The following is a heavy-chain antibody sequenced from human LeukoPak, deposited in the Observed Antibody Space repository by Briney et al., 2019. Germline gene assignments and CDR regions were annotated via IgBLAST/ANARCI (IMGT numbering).Heavy chain of an antibody. V-gene: IGHV3-23*01. Sequence: GGSLRLSCAASGFTFSNYSMSWVRQAPGKWLEWVSVISGSGGNTYYADSVKGRFTNSRDNSKNTLYLQMNSRRAEDTAVYYCAKRGGYLVDPWGQGTLVTVSS. D-gene: IGHD3-16*01. J-gene: IGHJ5*02. CDR3: AKRGGYLVDP. CDR1: GFTFSNYS. CDR2: ISGSGGNT.